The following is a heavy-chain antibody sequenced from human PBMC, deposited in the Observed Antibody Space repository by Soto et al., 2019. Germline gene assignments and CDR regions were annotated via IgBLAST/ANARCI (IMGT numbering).Heavy chain of an antibody. V-gene: IGHV1-69*02. D-gene: IGHD4-4*01. CDR1: GGTLSSYT. CDR3: ASASTYSNYVFYYYYYMDV. J-gene: IGHJ6*03. Sequence: SVKVSCKASGGTLSSYTISWVRQAPGQGLEWMGRIIPILGIANYAQKFQGRVTITADKSTSTAYMELSSLRSEDTAVYYCASASTYSNYVFYYYYYMDVWGKGTTVTVSS. CDR2: IIPILGIA.